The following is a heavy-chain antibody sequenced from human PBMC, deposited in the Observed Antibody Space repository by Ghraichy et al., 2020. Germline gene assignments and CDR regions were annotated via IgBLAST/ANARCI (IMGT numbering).Heavy chain of an antibody. Sequence: ETLSLTCAGSGFTFRSSWMHWVRQAPGKGLVWVSRVNSDGSSTNYADSVKGRFTVSRDNAKNTLYLQMNSLRAEDTAVYYCAKVAQDGYNLLDYWGQGTLVTVSS. CDR3: AKVAQDGYNLLDY. J-gene: IGHJ4*02. D-gene: IGHD5-24*01. CDR1: GFTFRSSW. V-gene: IGHV3-74*01. CDR2: VNSDGSST.